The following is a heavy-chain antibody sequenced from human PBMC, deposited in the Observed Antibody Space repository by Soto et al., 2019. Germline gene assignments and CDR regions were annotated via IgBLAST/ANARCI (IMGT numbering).Heavy chain of an antibody. CDR1: GGSITSSTYY. CDR3: ASILVGAGAFDP. V-gene: IGHV4-39*01. CDR2: IFYGGSI. Sequence: QLQLQESGPGLVKPSETLSLTCTVSGGSITSSTYYWGGIRQPPGKGLEWLGNIFYGGSIYYTPSPKSRATVSGDTCKDQFSLKLHSVTAVDTAVYYGASILVGAGAFDPWGQGTLVTLSS. D-gene: IGHD3-22*01. J-gene: IGHJ5*02.